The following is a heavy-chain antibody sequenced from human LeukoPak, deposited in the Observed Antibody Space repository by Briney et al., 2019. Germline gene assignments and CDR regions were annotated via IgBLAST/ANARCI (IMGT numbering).Heavy chain of an antibody. J-gene: IGHJ4*02. CDR1: GYTFINDG. V-gene: IGHV1-2*02. CDR2: INPNSGGT. CDR3: ARNLAPFTMIVGFDY. D-gene: IGHD3-22*01. Sequence: ASVKVSCKASGYTFINDGISWVRQAPGQGLEWMGWINPNSGGTNYAQKFQGRVTMTRDTSISTAYMELSRLRSDDTAVYYCARNLAPFTMIVGFDYWGQGTLVTVSS.